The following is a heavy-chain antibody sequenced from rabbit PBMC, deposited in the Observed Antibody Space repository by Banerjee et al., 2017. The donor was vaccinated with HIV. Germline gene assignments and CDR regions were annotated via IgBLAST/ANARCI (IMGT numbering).Heavy chain of an antibody. J-gene: IGHJ4*01. CDR1: GFSFSNNYY. V-gene: IGHV1S45*01. D-gene: IGHD7-1*01. Sequence: QEQLVESGGGLVQPEGSLTLTCTASGFSFSNNYYMCWVRQAPGKGLEWIACIYTGSSGSTYYASWAKGRFTISKTSSTTVTLQMTSLTAADTATYFCARDLTGVTGWNFNLWGQGTLVTVS. CDR3: ARDLTGVTGWNFNL. CDR2: IYTGSSGST.